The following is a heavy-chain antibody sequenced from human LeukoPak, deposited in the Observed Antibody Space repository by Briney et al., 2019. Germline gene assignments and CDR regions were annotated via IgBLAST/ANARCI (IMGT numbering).Heavy chain of an antibody. D-gene: IGHD6-13*01. Sequence: SETLSLTCAVYGGSFSGYYWSWIRQPPGKGLEWIGEINHSGSTNYNPSLKSRVTISVDKSKNQFSLKLSSVTAADTAVYYCARTRSSWLNFGYWGQGTLVTVSS. CDR1: GGSFSGYY. CDR2: INHSGST. CDR3: ARTRSSWLNFGY. J-gene: IGHJ4*02. V-gene: IGHV4-34*01.